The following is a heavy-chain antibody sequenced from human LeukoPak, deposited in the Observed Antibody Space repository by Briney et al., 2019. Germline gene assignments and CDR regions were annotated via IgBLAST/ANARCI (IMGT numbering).Heavy chain of an antibody. Sequence: SGGSXXSYYWSWIRQPAGKGLEWIGRIYTSGSTNYNPSLKSRVTMSVDTSKNQFSLKLSSVTAADTAVYYCASSNGRWGQGTLVTVSS. CDR1: GGSXXSYY. J-gene: IGHJ4*02. V-gene: IGHV4-4*07. D-gene: IGHD7-27*01. CDR2: IYTSGST. CDR3: ASSNGR.